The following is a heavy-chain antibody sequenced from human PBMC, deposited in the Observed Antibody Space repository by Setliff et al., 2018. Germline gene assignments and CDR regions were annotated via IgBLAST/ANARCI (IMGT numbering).Heavy chain of an antibody. J-gene: IGHJ4*02. V-gene: IGHV4-4*02. Sequence: SETLSLTCAVSGGSISSSNWWSWVRQPPGKGLEWIGEIYHSGSTNYNPSLKSRVTISVDTSKNQFSLKLSSVTAADSAVYYCARGPVTSGWYRFDYWGQGTLVTVSS. CDR1: GGSISSSNW. D-gene: IGHD6-13*01. CDR2: IYHSGST. CDR3: ARGPVTSGWYRFDY.